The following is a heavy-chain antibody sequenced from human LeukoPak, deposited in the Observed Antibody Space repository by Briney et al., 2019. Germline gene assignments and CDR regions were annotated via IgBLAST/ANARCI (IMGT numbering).Heavy chain of an antibody. V-gene: IGHV3-30*02. CDR3: AKDRGYDYLFDY. CDR1: GFTFSSYG. J-gene: IGHJ4*02. Sequence: GGSLRLSCAASGFTFSSYGMHWVRQAPGKGLGWVSFIRYDGTTRYYADSVKGRFTISRDNSKNTLYLQMNSLRAEGTAVYYCAKDRGYDYLFDYWGQGTLVTVSS. CDR2: IRYDGTTR. D-gene: IGHD5-12*01.